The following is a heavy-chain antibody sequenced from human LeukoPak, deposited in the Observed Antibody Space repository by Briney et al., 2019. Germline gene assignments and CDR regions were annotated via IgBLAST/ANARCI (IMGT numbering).Heavy chain of an antibody. Sequence: SVKVSCKASGYTFTSYAISWVRQAPGQGLEWMGRIIPIFGTANYAQKFQGRVTITTDEPTSTAYMELSSLRSEDTAVYYCARATRVRGVYYFDYWGQGTLVTVSS. D-gene: IGHD3-10*01. CDR2: IIPIFGTA. V-gene: IGHV1-69*05. J-gene: IGHJ4*02. CDR1: GYTFTSYA. CDR3: ARATRVRGVYYFDY.